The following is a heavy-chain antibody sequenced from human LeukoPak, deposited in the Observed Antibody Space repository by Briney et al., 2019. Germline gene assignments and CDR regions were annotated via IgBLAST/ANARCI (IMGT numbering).Heavy chain of an antibody. Sequence: SETLSLTCSVSGASISSSSYYWGWIRQPSGKGLEWIGNIYYSGSTYYNPSLKSRVTISVDTSKNQFSLKLSSVTAADTAVYYCARMVWSGYYPPYYYYMDVWGKGTTVTVSS. V-gene: IGHV4-39*01. CDR1: GASISSSSYY. CDR3: ARMVWSGYYPPYYYYMDV. CDR2: IYYSGST. J-gene: IGHJ6*03. D-gene: IGHD3-3*01.